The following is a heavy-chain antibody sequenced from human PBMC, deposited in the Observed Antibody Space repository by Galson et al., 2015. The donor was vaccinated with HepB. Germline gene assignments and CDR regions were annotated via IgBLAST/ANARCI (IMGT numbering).Heavy chain of an antibody. V-gene: IGHV3-9*01. Sequence: SLRLSCAASGFTFDDYAMHWVRQAPGKGLEWVSGISWNSGSIGYADSVKGRFTISRDNAKNSLYLQMNSLRAEDTALYYCAKGASVVQGVMAYWGQGTLVTVSS. CDR1: GFTFDDYA. CDR3: AKGASVVQGVMAY. J-gene: IGHJ4*02. D-gene: IGHD3-10*01. CDR2: ISWNSGSI.